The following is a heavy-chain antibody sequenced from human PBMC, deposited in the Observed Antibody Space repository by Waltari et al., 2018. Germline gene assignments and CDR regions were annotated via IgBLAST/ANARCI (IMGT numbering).Heavy chain of an antibody. CDR2: IYYSGST. CDR1: GGSIRSSSYY. CDR3: ASSPRDILTGYSYFDY. V-gene: IGHV4-39*01. Sequence: QLQLQESGPGLVKPSETLSLTCTVSGGSIRSSSYYWGWIRQPPGKGLEWIGSIYYSGSTYYNPSLKSRVTISVDTSKNQFSLKLSSVTAADTAVYYCASSPRDILTGYSYFDYWGQGTLVTVSS. D-gene: IGHD3-9*01. J-gene: IGHJ4*02.